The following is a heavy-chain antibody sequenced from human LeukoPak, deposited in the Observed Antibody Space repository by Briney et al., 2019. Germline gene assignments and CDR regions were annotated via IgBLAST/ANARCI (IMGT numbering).Heavy chain of an antibody. CDR2: INSDGSST. Sequence: GGSLRLSCAASGFTFSSYWMHWVRQAPGKGLVWVSRINSDGSSTSYADSVKGRFTISRDNAKNTLYLQMNSLRAEDTAVYYCARVNYDFWSGYSGIDYRGQGTLVTVSS. J-gene: IGHJ4*02. CDR3: ARVNYDFWSGYSGIDY. CDR1: GFTFSSYW. V-gene: IGHV3-74*01. D-gene: IGHD3-3*01.